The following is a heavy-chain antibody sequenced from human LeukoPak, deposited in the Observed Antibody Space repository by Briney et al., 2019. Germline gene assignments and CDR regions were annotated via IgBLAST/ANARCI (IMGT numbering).Heavy chain of an antibody. V-gene: IGHV3-53*01. D-gene: IGHD3-22*01. J-gene: IGHJ3*02. CDR1: GFTVSSNY. CDR2: IYSGGST. CDR3: ARESLSYYDSSGVLSNYARGAFGI. Sequence: GGSLRLSCAASGFTVSSNYMSWVRQAPGKGLEWVSVIYSGGSTYYADSVKGRLTISRDNSKNTLYLQMNSLRAEDTAVYYCARESLSYYDSSGVLSNYARGAFGIWGQGTMVTVSS.